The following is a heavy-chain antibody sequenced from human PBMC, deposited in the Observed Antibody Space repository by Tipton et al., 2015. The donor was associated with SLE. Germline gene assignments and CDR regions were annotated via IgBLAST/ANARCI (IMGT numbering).Heavy chain of an antibody. Sequence: LSLTCAVYGGSFSGYYWSWIRQPPGKGLEWIGEINHSGGTNYNPSLKSRVTISIDTSKNQFSLKVSSVTAADTAVYYCARGRYCSSTSCSYYFDYWGQGTLVTVSS. D-gene: IGHD2-2*01. CDR1: GGSFSGYY. J-gene: IGHJ4*02. V-gene: IGHV4-34*01. CDR3: ARGRYCSSTSCSYYFDY. CDR2: INHSGGT.